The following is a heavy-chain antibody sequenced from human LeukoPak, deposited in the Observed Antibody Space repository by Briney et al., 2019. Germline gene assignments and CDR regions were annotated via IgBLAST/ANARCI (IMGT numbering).Heavy chain of an antibody. J-gene: IGHJ5*02. V-gene: IGHV1-2*02. CDR3: AITLVITGNWFDP. CDR1: GYTFTGYY. CDR2: INPNSGGT. Sequence: ASVKVSCKASGYTFTGYYMHWVRQAPGQGLEWMGWINPNSGGTNYAQKFQGRVTMTRDTSISTAYMELSRLRSDDTAVYYCAITLVITGNWFDPWGQGTLVTVSS. D-gene: IGHD3-22*01.